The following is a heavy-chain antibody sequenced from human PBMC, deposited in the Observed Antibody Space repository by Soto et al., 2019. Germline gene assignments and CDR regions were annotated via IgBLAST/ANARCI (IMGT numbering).Heavy chain of an antibody. CDR1: GYTFTRNG. CDR2: ISPNSGNT. CDR3: VKDRDSNSWPSRDV. D-gene: IGHD3-22*01. V-gene: IGHV1-18*01. J-gene: IGHJ6*02. Sequence: QVHLVQSGAEVKKPGASVNVSCKTSGYTFTRNGISWVRQAPGQGLEWMGWISPNSGNTRYAQKLQDRVIMTTDTSTSTAYMELRSLRSDDKAVYYCVKDRDSNSWPSRDVWGPWTTVTVSS.